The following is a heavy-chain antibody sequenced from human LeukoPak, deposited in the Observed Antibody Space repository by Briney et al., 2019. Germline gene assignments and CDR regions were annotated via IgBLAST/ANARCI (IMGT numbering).Heavy chain of an antibody. CDR2: IFDSGSP. CDR1: GGSIGSYH. Sequence: SETLSLTCTVSGGSIGSYHWSWVRQPPGKGLEWIGYIFDSGSPNYRPALKSRVLISLDTSKNLLSLRLKSATAADTAIYYCARHDENGYYFFDIWGQGTLVTVSS. V-gene: IGHV4-59*08. CDR3: ARHDENGYYFFDI. J-gene: IGHJ4*02. D-gene: IGHD5-24*01.